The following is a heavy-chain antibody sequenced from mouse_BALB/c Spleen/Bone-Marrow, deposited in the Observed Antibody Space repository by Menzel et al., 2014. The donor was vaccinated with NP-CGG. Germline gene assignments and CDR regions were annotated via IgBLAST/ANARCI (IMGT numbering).Heavy chain of an antibody. D-gene: IGHD4-1*01. Sequence: VQLKDSGGDLVKPGGALKLSCAASGFTFSSYGMSWGRPTPDKRLEGGANINSGGVNTYYIDSVKGRFTISRDNAKNTLYLQMSSLKSEDTAMYHCARRGNWDGRAAMDYWGQGTSVTVSS. J-gene: IGHJ4*01. CDR2: INSGGVNT. CDR1: GFTFSSYG. CDR3: ARRGNWDGRAAMDY. V-gene: IGHV5-6*01.